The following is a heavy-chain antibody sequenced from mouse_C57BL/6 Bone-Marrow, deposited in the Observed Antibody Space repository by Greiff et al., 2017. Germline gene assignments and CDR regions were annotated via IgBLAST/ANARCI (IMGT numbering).Heavy chain of an antibody. CDR2: IYPRSGNT. J-gene: IGHJ2*01. Sequence: QVHVKQSGAELARPGASVKLSCKASGYTFTSYGISWVKQRTGQGLEWIGEIYPRSGNTYYNEKFKGKATLTADKSSSTAYMELRSLTSEDSAVYFCARENYYGSSSYYFVYWGQGTTLTVSS. CDR3: ARENYYGSSSYYFVY. CDR1: GYTFTSYG. D-gene: IGHD1-1*01. V-gene: IGHV1-81*01.